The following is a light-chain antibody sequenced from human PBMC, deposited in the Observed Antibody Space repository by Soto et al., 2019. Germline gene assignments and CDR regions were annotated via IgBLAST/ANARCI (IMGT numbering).Light chain of an antibody. J-gene: IGKJ2*01. CDR3: QQFGGSPLYT. Sequence: EIVLTQSPGTLSLSPGERATLSCRASQSVSSTYIAWYQQKPGQAPRLLISGASSRSTGIADRFSGSGSATDFTLTVSRLEPAEFAVYYCQQFGGSPLYTFGQGTKVEIK. CDR2: GAS. V-gene: IGKV3-20*01. CDR1: QSVSSTY.